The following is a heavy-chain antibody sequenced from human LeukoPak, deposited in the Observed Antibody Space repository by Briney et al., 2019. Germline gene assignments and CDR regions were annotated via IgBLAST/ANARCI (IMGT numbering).Heavy chain of an antibody. CDR3: ARAGSGSYYYYYYMDV. Sequence: SVKVSCKASGGTFSSYAISWVRQAPGQGLEWMGGIIPIFGTANYAQKFQGRVTITADKSTSTAYMELSSLRSEDTAVYYCARAGSGSYYYYYYMDVWGKGTTVTVSS. CDR2: IIPIFGTA. V-gene: IGHV1-69*06. J-gene: IGHJ6*03. CDR1: GGTFSSYA. D-gene: IGHD1-26*01.